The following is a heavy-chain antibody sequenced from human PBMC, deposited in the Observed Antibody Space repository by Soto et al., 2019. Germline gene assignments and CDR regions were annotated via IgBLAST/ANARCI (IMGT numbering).Heavy chain of an antibody. V-gene: IGHV1-69*13. CDR3: ARDHRRYYDFWSGYYSAHYYYGMDV. CDR2: IIPIFGTA. Sequence: ASVKVSCKASGGTFSSYAISWVRQAPGQGLEWMGGIIPIFGTANYAQKFQGRVTITADESTSTAYMELSSLRSEDTAVYYCARDHRRYYDFWSGYYSAHYYYGMDVWGQGTTVTVSS. D-gene: IGHD3-3*01. CDR1: GGTFSSYA. J-gene: IGHJ6*02.